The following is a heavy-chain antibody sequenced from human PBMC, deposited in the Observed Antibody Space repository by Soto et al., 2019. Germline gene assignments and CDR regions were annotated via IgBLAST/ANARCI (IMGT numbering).Heavy chain of an antibody. CDR3: ARHSKPSYYGDYGQFDS. D-gene: IGHD4-17*01. CDR2: IYPGDSDI. J-gene: IGHJ4*02. CDR1: GYAFNIYW. Sequence: GESLKISCKGSGYAFNIYWIAWVRQMPGKGLEWMGIIYPGDSDIRYSPSFQGQVTISADKSINTVYLQWSSLKTSDTAMYYCARHSKPSYYGDYGQFDSWGQGTLVTVS. V-gene: IGHV5-51*01.